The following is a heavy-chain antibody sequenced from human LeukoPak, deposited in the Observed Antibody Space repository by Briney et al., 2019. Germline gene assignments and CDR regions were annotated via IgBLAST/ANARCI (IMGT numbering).Heavy chain of an antibody. J-gene: IGHJ4*02. CDR1: GYIFTTYW. Sequence: GESLKISCKGSGYIFTTYWIGWVRQMPGKGLEWMGIIYPGDSDPRYSPSFQGQVTISADKSISTAYLQWSSLKASDSAMYYCVRHGLGSSWFGFDYWGQGALVTVSS. CDR2: IYPGDSDP. CDR3: VRHGLGSSWFGFDY. V-gene: IGHV5-51*01. D-gene: IGHD6-13*01.